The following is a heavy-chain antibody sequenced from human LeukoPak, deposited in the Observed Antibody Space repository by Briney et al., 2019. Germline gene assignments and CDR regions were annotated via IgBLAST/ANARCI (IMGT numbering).Heavy chain of an antibody. J-gene: IGHJ4*02. CDR1: GFTFSNYM. CDR3: AKDGPSRPYDY. Sequence: GGSLRLSCAASGFTFSNYMMHWVRQAPGKGLVWVSRIKSDGITITYADSVKGRFTISRDIAKNTLYLQMNSLRAEDTAVYYCAKDGPSRPYDYWGQGTLVTVSS. CDR2: IKSDGITI. V-gene: IGHV3-74*01. D-gene: IGHD2-2*01.